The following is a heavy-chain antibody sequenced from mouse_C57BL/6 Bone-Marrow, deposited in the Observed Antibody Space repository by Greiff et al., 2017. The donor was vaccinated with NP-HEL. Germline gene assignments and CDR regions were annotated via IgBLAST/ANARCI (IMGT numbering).Heavy chain of an antibody. CDR2: IYPRSGNT. D-gene: IGHD2-5*01. Sequence: VKLVESGAELARPGASVKLSCKASGYTFTSYGISWVMQRTGQGLEWIGEIYPRSGNTYYNEKFKGKATLTADKSSSTAYMELRSLTSEDSAVYFCARMGLSYYSNWGYFDVWGTGTTVTVSS. J-gene: IGHJ1*03. V-gene: IGHV1-81*01. CDR3: ARMGLSYYSNWGYFDV. CDR1: GYTFTSYG.